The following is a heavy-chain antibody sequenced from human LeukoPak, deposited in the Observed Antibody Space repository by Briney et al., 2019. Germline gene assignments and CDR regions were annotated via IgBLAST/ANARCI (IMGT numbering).Heavy chain of an antibody. CDR3: AREYCSGGRCQYYFDY. CDR2: ISSDGGSP. J-gene: IGHJ4*02. CDR1: GFTFSSYA. D-gene: IGHD2-15*01. V-gene: IGHV3-64*01. Sequence: PGGSLRLSCAASGFTFSSYAMHWVRQAPGKGLEYDSGISSDGGSPFHVNSVKGRFTISRDNSKDTLYLKMGSLRAEDMAVYYCAREYCSGGRCQYYFDYWGQGTLVTVSP.